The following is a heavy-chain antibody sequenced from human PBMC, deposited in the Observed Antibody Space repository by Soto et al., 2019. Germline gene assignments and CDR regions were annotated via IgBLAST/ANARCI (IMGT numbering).Heavy chain of an antibody. CDR1: GFTFSRYS. CDR3: AKGVSQYTPLALFDY. V-gene: IGHV3-23*01. Sequence: GGSLRLSCAASGFTFSRYSISWVRQAPGKGLEWVSTISGSDGRTYSTDSVKGRFTISRDNSRNTAYLQMNSLRVEDTAVYYCAKGVSQYTPLALFDYWGRGTLVTVSS. J-gene: IGHJ4*02. CDR2: ISGSDGRT. D-gene: IGHD5-18*01.